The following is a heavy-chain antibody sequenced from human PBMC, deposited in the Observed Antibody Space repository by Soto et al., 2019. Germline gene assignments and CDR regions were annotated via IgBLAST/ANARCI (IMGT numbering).Heavy chain of an antibody. J-gene: IGHJ1*01. CDR2: INPSNGNT. CDR3: ARARSGSPTEYFQY. V-gene: IGHV1-3*01. D-gene: IGHD1-26*01. CDR1: GGAFNNYT. Sequence: ASVKVSCKASGGAFNNYTISWVRQAPGQGLEWMGRINPSNGNTKYSQKVQGRVTITRDTSASTAFMELNSLISEDTAVYFCARARSGSPTEYFQYWGQGTLVTVSS.